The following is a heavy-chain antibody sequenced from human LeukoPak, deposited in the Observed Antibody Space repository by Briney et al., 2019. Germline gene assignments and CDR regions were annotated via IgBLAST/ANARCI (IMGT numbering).Heavy chain of an antibody. J-gene: IGHJ4*02. CDR3: ARASPHCNNITCYAGALDY. D-gene: IGHD2/OR15-2a*01. Sequence: GGSLRLSCAASGFTFSDYYMSWIRQAPGKGLEWVSYISSSGSTIYYADSVKGRFTVSRDNAENSLYLQMNSLRGEDTAVYYCARASPHCNNITCYAGALDYWGQGTLVTVSS. CDR2: ISSSGSTI. CDR1: GFTFSDYY. V-gene: IGHV3-11*04.